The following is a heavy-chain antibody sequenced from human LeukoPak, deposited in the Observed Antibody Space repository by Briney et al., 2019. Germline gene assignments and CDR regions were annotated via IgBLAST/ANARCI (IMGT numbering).Heavy chain of an antibody. CDR2: VNTNTGIP. J-gene: IGHJ5*02. CDR1: GYTFTSYV. D-gene: IGHD4-17*01. Sequence: ASVKVSCKASGYTFTSYVMNWVRQAPGQGLEWMGWVNTNTGIPTYAQGFSGRFVFSLDTSVSTTYLQISSLKTEDTAVYYCVRGSNDYGDNWFDPWGQGTLVTVSS. CDR3: VRGSNDYGDNWFDP. V-gene: IGHV7-4-1*02.